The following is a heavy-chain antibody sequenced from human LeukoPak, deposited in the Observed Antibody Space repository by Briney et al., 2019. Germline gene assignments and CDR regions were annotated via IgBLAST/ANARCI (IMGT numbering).Heavy chain of an antibody. D-gene: IGHD3-16*01. CDR3: ARWPRGNYYYYGMDV. V-gene: IGHV4-34*01. J-gene: IGHJ6*02. Sequence: PSETLSLTCAVYGGSFSGYYWSWIRQPPGKGLEWIGEINHSGSTNYNPSLKSRVTISVDTSKNQFSLKLSSVTAADTAVYYCARWPRGNYYYYGMDVWGQGTTVTVSS. CDR1: GGSFSGYY. CDR2: INHSGST.